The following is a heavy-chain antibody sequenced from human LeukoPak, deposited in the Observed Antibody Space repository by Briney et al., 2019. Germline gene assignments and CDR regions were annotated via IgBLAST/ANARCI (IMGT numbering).Heavy chain of an antibody. J-gene: IGHJ3*02. CDR1: GFTFSSYW. CDR3: AKDYYDSSGYYYEGAFDI. Sequence: GGSLRLSCAASGFTFSSYWMSWVRQAPGKGLEWVANIKQDGSEKYYVDSVKGRFTISRDNAKNSLYLQMYSLRAEDTAVYYCAKDYYDSSGYYYEGAFDIWGQGTMVTVSS. V-gene: IGHV3-7*01. D-gene: IGHD3-22*01. CDR2: IKQDGSEK.